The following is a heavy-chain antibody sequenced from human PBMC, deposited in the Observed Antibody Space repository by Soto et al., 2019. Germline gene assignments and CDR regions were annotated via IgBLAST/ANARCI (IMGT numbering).Heavy chain of an antibody. J-gene: IGHJ4*02. Sequence: QVQLVESGGGVVQPGRSLRLSCAASGFTFSSYGMHWVRQAPGKGLEWVAVISYDGSNKYYADSVKGRFTISRDNSKNTLYLQMNSLRAEDTAVYYCAKDPGREALQLRGFFDYWGQGTLVTVSS. CDR2: ISYDGSNK. CDR3: AKDPGREALQLRGFFDY. CDR1: GFTFSSYG. V-gene: IGHV3-30*18. D-gene: IGHD5-12*01.